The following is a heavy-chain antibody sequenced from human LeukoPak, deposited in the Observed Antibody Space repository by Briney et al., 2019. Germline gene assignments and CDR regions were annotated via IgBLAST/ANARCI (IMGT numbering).Heavy chain of an antibody. J-gene: IGHJ4*02. CDR2: MNPNSGNT. Sequence: ASVKVSCKASGYTFTGYYMHWVRQAPGQGLEWMGWMNPNSGNTGYAQKFQGRVTMTRNTSISTAYMELSSLRSEDTAVYYCARDPRGSTNYFDYWGQGTLVTVSS. D-gene: IGHD3-10*01. CDR3: ARDPRGSTNYFDY. V-gene: IGHV1-8*02. CDR1: GYTFTGYY.